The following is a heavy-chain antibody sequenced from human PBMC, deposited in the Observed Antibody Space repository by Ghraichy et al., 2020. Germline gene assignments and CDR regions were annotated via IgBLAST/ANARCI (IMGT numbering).Heavy chain of an antibody. J-gene: IGHJ5*02. Sequence: SETLSLTCTVSSGSITNENYYYNWIRQPAGKGLEWIGRIYFRGTTNYEPSLKNRVTISLDTSKNQFSLEVTSVTAADTAVYFCARGGSSNFDPADLWGQGTLVTVSP. D-gene: IGHD2-2*01. CDR2: IYFRGTT. V-gene: IGHV4-61*02. CDR1: SGSITNENYY. CDR3: ARGGSSNFDPADL.